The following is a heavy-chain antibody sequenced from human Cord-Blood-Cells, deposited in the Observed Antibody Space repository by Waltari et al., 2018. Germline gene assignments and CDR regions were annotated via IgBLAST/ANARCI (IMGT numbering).Heavy chain of an antibody. CDR1: GFTFSSYW. D-gene: IGHD6-19*01. CDR3: ARDMSSGYYYGMDV. Sequence: EVQLVESGGGLVQPGGSLRLSCAASGFTFSSYWMHWVRQAPGKGLVWVSRINSDGSSTSYAASVKGRFTISRDNAKTTLYLQMNSLRAEDTAVYYCARDMSSGYYYGMDVWGQGTTVTVSS. J-gene: IGHJ6*02. CDR2: INSDGSST. V-gene: IGHV3-74*01.